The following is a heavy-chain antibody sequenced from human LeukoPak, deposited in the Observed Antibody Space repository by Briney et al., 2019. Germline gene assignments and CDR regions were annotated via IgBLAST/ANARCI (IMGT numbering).Heavy chain of an antibody. CDR2: IIPIFGTA. Sequence: SVKVSCKASGGTFSSYAISWVRQAPGQGLEWMGRIIPIFGTANYAQKFQGRVTITTGESTSTAYMELSSLRSEDTAVYYCAKTQYEDWFDPWGQGTLVTVSS. CDR3: AKTQYEDWFDP. J-gene: IGHJ5*02. CDR1: GGTFSSYA. D-gene: IGHD2/OR15-2a*01. V-gene: IGHV1-69*05.